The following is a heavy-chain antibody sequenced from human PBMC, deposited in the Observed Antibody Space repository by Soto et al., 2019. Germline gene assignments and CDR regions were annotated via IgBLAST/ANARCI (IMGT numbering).Heavy chain of an antibody. Sequence: SETLSLTCTVSGGSISSSSYYWGWIRQPPGKGLEWIGSIYYSGSIYYNPSLKSRVTISVDTSKNQFSLKLSSVTAADTAVYYCARQEKEDYYYGMDVWGQGTTVTVSS. CDR3: ARQEKEDYYYGMDV. J-gene: IGHJ6*02. V-gene: IGHV4-39*01. CDR2: IYYSGSI. CDR1: GGSISSSSYY.